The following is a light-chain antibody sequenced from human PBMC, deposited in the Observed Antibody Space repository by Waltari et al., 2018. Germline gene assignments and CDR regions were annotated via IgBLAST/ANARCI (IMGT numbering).Light chain of an antibody. CDR3: QHGYGTPWT. CDR1: ENVNNY. Sequence: DIQMTQSPSSLSASVGDRVTITCRAIENVNNYLNWYQQKPGKAPKLLIYKASTLQSGVPSRFSGSGSGTDYTFTISSLQSEDVATYYCQHGYGTPWTFGQGTKVEIK. CDR2: KAS. V-gene: IGKV1-39*01. J-gene: IGKJ1*01.